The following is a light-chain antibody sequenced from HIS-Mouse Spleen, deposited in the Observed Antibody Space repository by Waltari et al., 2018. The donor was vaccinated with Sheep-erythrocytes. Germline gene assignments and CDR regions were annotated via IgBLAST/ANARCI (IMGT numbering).Light chain of an antibody. Sequence: SYELTQPPSVSVSPGQTARITCSGDALPKKYAYWYQQKSGQAPVLVIYEDSQRPSGIPERFSGSSSGTMATWTISGAQVEDEADYYCYSTDSSGNHSNWVFGGGTKLTVL. CDR1: ALPKKY. CDR2: EDS. CDR3: YSTDSSGNHSNWV. V-gene: IGLV3-10*01. J-gene: IGLJ3*02.